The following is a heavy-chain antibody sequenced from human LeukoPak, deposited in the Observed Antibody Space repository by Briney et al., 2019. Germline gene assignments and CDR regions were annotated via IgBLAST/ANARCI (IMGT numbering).Heavy chain of an antibody. V-gene: IGHV3-66*01. CDR1: GFTFSDYY. J-gene: IGHJ4*02. CDR3: ARDLARAARPDY. Sequence: GGSLRLSCAASGFTFSDYYMSWVRQAPGKGLEWVSAIYSGGSTYYADSVKGRFTISRDNSKNTLYLQMNSLRAEDTAVYYCARDLARAARPDYWGQGTLVTVSS. D-gene: IGHD6-6*01. CDR2: IYSGGST.